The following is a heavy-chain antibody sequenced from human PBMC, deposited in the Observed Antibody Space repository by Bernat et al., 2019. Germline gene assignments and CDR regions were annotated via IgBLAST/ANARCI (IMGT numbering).Heavy chain of an antibody. CDR1: GFTFSSYA. Sequence: QVQLVESGGGVVQPGRSLRLSCAASGFTFSSYALHWVRQAPGKGLEWVAVISYDGSNKYYADSVKGRFTISRDNSKNTLYLQMNSLRAEDTAVYYCAKDGGSYDYYFDYWGQGTLVTVSS. CDR2: ISYDGSNK. J-gene: IGHJ4*02. CDR3: AKDGGSYDYYFDY. D-gene: IGHD1-26*01. V-gene: IGHV3-30*04.